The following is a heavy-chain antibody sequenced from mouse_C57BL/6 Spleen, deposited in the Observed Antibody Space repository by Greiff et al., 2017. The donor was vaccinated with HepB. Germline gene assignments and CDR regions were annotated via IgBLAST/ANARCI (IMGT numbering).Heavy chain of an antibody. Sequence: VQLVESGPELVKPGASVKISCKASGYAFSSSWMNWVKQRPGKGLEWIGRIYPGDGDTNYNGKFKGKATLTADKSSSTAYMQLSSLTSEDSAVYFCARKGDTFAYWGQGTLVTVSA. CDR1: GYAFSSSW. D-gene: IGHD3-2*01. CDR3: ARKGDTFAY. V-gene: IGHV1-82*01. CDR2: IYPGDGDT. J-gene: IGHJ3*01.